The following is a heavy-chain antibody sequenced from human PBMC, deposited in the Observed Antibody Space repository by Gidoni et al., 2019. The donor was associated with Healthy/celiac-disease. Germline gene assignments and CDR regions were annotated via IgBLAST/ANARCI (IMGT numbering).Heavy chain of an antibody. J-gene: IGHJ6*02. D-gene: IGHD3-10*01. CDR2: ISYDGSNK. V-gene: IGHV3-30-3*01. CDR1: GFTFSSYA. Sequence: QVQLVESGGAVVQPGRSLRLSCAASGFTFSSYAMHGVRQAPGKGLEWVAVISYDGSNKYYADSVKGRFTISRDNSKNTLYLQMNSLRAEDTAVYYCARDRYYYGSGSYYKGNIQGDYYGMDVWGQGTTVTVSS. CDR3: ARDRYYYGSGSYYKGNIQGDYYGMDV.